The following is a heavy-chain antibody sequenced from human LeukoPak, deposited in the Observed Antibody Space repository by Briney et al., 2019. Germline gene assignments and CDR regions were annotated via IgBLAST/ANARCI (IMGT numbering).Heavy chain of an antibody. J-gene: IGHJ4*02. D-gene: IGHD7-27*01. CDR1: GFTFSAYG. CDR2: IKQDGSEK. Sequence: SGGSLRLSCAASGFTFSAYGMHWVRQAPGKGLEWVANIKQDGSEKYYVDSVKGRFTISRDNAKNSLYLQMNSLRADDTAVYYCAAKLGASYWGQGTLVTVSS. CDR3: AAKLGASY. V-gene: IGHV3-7*01.